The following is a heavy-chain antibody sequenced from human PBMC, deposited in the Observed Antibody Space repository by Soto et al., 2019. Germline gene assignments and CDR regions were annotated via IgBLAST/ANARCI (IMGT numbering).Heavy chain of an antibody. J-gene: IGHJ4*02. CDR3: ARTYYYDSSGFNFDY. Sequence: SETLSLTCTVSGGSIISYYWSWIRQPPGKGLEWIGYIYYSGSTNYNPSLKSRVTISVDTSKNQFSLKLSSVTAADTAVYYCARTYYYDSSGFNFDYWGQGTLVTVSS. V-gene: IGHV4-59*01. D-gene: IGHD3-22*01. CDR2: IYYSGST. CDR1: GGSIISYY.